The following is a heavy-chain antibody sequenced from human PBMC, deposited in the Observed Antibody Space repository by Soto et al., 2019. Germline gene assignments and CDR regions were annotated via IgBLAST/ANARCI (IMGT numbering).Heavy chain of an antibody. Sequence: AQLLESGGGLIQPGGSLRLSCAASGLTLSRYPMSWVRQAPGKGLQWVSSISVDGGSTYYPDSVKGRFSISIDSSNNTLNLQMNSLRAEDTSVYYSAKAGIRGIHIDDWGQGTLVTVSS. CDR3: AKAGIRGIHIDD. J-gene: IGHJ4*02. CDR1: GLTLSRYP. CDR2: ISVDGGST. V-gene: IGHV3-23*01.